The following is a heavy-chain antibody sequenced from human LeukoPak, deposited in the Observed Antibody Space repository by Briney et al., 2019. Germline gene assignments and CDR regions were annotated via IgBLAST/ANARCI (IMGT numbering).Heavy chain of an antibody. Sequence: PGGSLRLSCLTSGFTFSTNAMSWVRQAPGKGLEWTSGISGSGASTYYADSVTGRFTISRDNSRNTLYLQMNSLRAEDTAVYYCAKAEDWYYYDSSGYWPFDYWGQGTLVTVSS. V-gene: IGHV3-23*01. CDR3: AKAEDWYYYDSSGYWPFDY. CDR2: ISGSGAST. D-gene: IGHD3-22*01. J-gene: IGHJ4*02. CDR1: GFTFSTNA.